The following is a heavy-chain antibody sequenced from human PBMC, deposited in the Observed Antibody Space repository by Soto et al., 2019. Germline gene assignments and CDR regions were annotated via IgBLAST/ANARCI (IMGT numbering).Heavy chain of an antibody. J-gene: IGHJ3*02. CDR3: ARVVVPATWGAFDI. V-gene: IGHV3-7*01. CDR1: GFTFSSYC. D-gene: IGHD2-15*01. Sequence: PVGSLRLSCVASGFTFSSYCMSWVRQAPGKGLEWVANIKQDGSERYYVDSVKGRFTISRDNAKNSLYLQMNSLRAEDTAVYYCARVVVPATWGAFDIWGQGTMVTVSS. CDR2: IKQDGSER.